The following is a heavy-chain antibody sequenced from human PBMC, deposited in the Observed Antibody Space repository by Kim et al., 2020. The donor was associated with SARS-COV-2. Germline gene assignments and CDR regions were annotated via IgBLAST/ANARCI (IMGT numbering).Heavy chain of an antibody. CDR1: GFTVSSNY. CDR2: IYSGGST. Sequence: GGSLRLSCAASGFTVSSNYMSWVRQAPGKGLEWVSVIYSGGSTYYADSVKGRITISRDNSKNTLSLQMNRLRAEDTAVYYCARDLTAAGPGGYWGQGTLVTVSS. V-gene: IGHV3-53*01. D-gene: IGHD6-13*01. J-gene: IGHJ4*02. CDR3: ARDLTAAGPGGY.